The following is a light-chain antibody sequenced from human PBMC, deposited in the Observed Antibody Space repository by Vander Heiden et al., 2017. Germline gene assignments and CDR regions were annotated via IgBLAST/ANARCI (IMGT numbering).Light chain of an antibody. CDR1: SSNIGAGYD. CDR3: QSYDSSLSGWV. CDR2: GNS. Sequence: QSVLTQPPSVSGAPGQRVTISCTGSSSNIGAGYDVHWYPQLPGTAPKLLIYGNSNRPSGVPDRFSGSKSGTSASLAITGLQAEDEADYYCQSYDSSLSGWVFGGETKLTVL. V-gene: IGLV1-40*01. J-gene: IGLJ3*02.